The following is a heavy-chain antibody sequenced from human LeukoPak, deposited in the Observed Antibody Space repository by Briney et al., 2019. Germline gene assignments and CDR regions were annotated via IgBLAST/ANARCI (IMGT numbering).Heavy chain of an antibody. D-gene: IGHD6-19*01. CDR3: AKDSGWGGKYSSGFYYFDY. Sequence: GGSLRLSCAASGFTFSSYWMSWVRQAPGKGLEWVANIKQDGSEKYYVDSVKGRFTISRDNAKNSLYLQMNSLRAEDTAVYYCAKDSGWGGKYSSGFYYFDYWGQGTLVTVSS. CDR2: IKQDGSEK. J-gene: IGHJ4*02. V-gene: IGHV3-7*01. CDR1: GFTFSSYW.